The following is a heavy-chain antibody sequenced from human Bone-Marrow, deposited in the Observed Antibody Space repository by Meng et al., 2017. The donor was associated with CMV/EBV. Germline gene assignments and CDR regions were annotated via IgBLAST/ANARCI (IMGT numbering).Heavy chain of an antibody. CDR1: GGSISSYY. V-gene: IGHV4-59*01. D-gene: IGHD4-23*01. J-gene: IGHJ5*02. Sequence: SQTLSLTCTVSGGSISSYYWSWIRQPPGKGLAWIGYIYYSGSTNYNPSLKSRVTISVDTSKNQFSLKLSSVTAADTAVYYCARENSENWFDPWGQGTLVTVSS. CDR2: IYYSGST. CDR3: ARENSENWFDP.